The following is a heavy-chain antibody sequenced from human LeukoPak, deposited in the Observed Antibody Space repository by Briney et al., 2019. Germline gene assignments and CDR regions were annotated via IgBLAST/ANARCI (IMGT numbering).Heavy chain of an antibody. J-gene: IGHJ6*01. CDR3: ARVIQRYDYVWGSYRYGMDV. Sequence: SETLSLTCAVYGGSFSGYYWSWIRQPPGKGLEWIGEINHSGSTNYNPSLKSRVTISVDTSKNQFSLKLSSVTAAGTAVYYCARVIQRYDYVWGSYRYGMDVWGQGTTVTVSS. CDR1: GGSFSGYY. V-gene: IGHV4-34*01. CDR2: INHSGST. D-gene: IGHD3-16*02.